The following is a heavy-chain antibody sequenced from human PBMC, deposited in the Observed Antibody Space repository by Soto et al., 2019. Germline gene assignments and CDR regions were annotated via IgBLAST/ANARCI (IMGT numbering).Heavy chain of an antibody. Sequence: GASGKVSWEASCYTFSRYGISWGRQAPGQRLEWMGWISAYNGNTNYAQKLQGRVTMTTDTSTSTAYMELRSLRSDDTAVYYCAREGSNVAAAGSRGDWFDPWGQGTLVTVSS. D-gene: IGHD6-13*01. CDR1: CYTFSRYG. CDR2: ISAYNGNT. J-gene: IGHJ5*02. V-gene: IGHV1-18*01. CDR3: AREGSNVAAAGSRGDWFDP.